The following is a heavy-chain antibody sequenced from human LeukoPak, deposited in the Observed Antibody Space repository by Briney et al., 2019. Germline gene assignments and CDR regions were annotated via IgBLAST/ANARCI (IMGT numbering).Heavy chain of an antibody. V-gene: IGHV4-61*02. CDR2: IYTSGST. D-gene: IGHD2-2*01. Sequence: SETLSLTCTVSGGSISSGSYYWSWIRQPAGKGLEWIGRIYTSGSTNYNPSLKSRVTISVDTSKNQFSLKLSSVTAADTAVYYCAREPCSSTSCAEAAWGQGTLVTVSS. CDR3: AREPCSSTSCAEAA. J-gene: IGHJ5*02. CDR1: GGSISSGSYY.